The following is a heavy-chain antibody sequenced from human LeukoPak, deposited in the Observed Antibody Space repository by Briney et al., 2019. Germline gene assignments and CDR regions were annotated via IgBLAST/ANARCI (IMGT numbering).Heavy chain of an antibody. CDR1: GGSISSGGYY. V-gene: IGHV4-31*03. Sequence: TLSLTCTVSGGSISSGGYYWSWIRQHPGKGLEWIGYIYYSGSTYYNPSLKSRVTISVDTSKNQFSLKLSSVTAADTAVYYCARGQGNYDFWSGYYTGARPNWFDPWGQGTLVTVSS. D-gene: IGHD3-3*01. J-gene: IGHJ5*02. CDR2: IYYSGST. CDR3: ARGQGNYDFWSGYYTGARPNWFDP.